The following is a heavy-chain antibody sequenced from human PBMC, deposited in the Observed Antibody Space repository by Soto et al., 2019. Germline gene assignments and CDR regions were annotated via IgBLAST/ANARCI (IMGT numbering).Heavy chain of an antibody. D-gene: IGHD3-22*01. CDR3: ARDRESRGGYPFDH. CDR2: ISAFTGKT. V-gene: IGHV1-18*04. J-gene: IGHJ4*02. Sequence: QVQLVQSGAEVKKTGASVKVSCKASGFTFTSYGFTWVRQAPGQGLEWLGWISAFTGKTNYAQRLQGRLTMTRDTSTNTADMELRSLRSDDTAVYYCARDRESRGGYPFDHWGQGTLVTVSS. CDR1: GFTFTSYG.